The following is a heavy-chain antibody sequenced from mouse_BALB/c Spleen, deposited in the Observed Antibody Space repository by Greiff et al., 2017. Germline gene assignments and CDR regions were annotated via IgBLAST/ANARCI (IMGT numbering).Heavy chain of an antibody. V-gene: IGHV1-18*01. J-gene: IGHJ4*01. CDR1: GYTFTDYN. D-gene: IGHD1-2*01. CDR3: ARLTTATRDAMDY. CDR2: INPNNGGT. Sequence: EVKLVESGPELVKPGASVKIPCKASGYTFTDYNMDWVKQSHGKSLEWIGDINPNNGGTIYNQKFKGKATLTVDKSSSTAYMELRSLTSEDTAVYYCARLTTATRDAMDYWGQGTSVTVSS.